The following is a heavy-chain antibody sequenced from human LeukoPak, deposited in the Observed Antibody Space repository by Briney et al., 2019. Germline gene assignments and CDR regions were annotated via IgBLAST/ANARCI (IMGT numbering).Heavy chain of an antibody. CDR3: ALSNWNDPQFDY. V-gene: IGHV3-23*01. D-gene: IGHD1-1*01. CDR1: GFTFNNAW. CDR2: ISGSGGST. J-gene: IGHJ4*02. Sequence: GGSLRLSCAASGFTFNNAWMSWVRQAPGKGLEWVSAISGSGGSTYYADSVKGRFTISRDNSKNTLYLQMNSLRAEDTAVYYCALSNWNDPQFDYWGQGTLVTVSS.